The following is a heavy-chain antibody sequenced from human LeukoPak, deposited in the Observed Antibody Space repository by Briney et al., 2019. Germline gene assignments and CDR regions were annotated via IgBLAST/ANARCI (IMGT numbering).Heavy chain of an antibody. CDR1: GLHFSGTA. D-gene: IGHD6-19*01. CDR2: ISHDGMNA. V-gene: IGHV3-23*01. Sequence: GGSLRLSCAASGLHFSGTAMSWVRQAPGKGLEWVSAISHDGMNAYYADSVKGRFTISRDNSKKTVSLEMSSLTAADTGVYYCAKDGAQYSSGPECDPRGQGALVTVS. CDR3: AKDGAQYSSGPECDP. J-gene: IGHJ5*02.